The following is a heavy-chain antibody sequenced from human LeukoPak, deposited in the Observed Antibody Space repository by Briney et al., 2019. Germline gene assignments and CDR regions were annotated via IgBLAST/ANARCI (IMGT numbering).Heavy chain of an antibody. D-gene: IGHD5-18*01. CDR2: INHSGGA. CDR3: AGGGSGYRYGLFDY. Sequence: SERLSLTRALYGGSFRGYYWGCIPEPPQKGLGWVGEINHSGGATYNPSPKSRVTTSVETPKNNFSLKLRSVSAAETAVYYCAGGGSGYRYGLFDYWGQGTLVTVSS. CDR1: GGSFRGYY. V-gene: IGHV4-34*01. J-gene: IGHJ4*02.